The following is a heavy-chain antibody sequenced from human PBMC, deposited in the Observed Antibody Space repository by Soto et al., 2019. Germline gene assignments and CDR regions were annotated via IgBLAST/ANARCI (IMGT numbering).Heavy chain of an antibody. V-gene: IGHV3-30*18. Sequence: QVQLVESGGGVVQPGRSQRLSCAASGFTFSACAMHWVRQSPGKGLEWVAVISSDGSNYYYEDSVKGRFTISRDNSKNTLYKPMVSLRAEDTAVYYCAKEVGTEMTAITNWHFDLWGRGPLVTVSS. CDR2: ISSDGSNY. D-gene: IGHD2-21*02. J-gene: IGHJ2*01. CDR3: AKEVGTEMTAITNWHFDL. CDR1: GFTFSACA.